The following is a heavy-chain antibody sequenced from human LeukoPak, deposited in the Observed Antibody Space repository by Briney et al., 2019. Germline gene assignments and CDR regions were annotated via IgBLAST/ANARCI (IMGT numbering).Heavy chain of an antibody. CDR3: TTDPKNYYYYMDV. Sequence: GSLRLSRAACGFTFSNAWMSWVRQAPGKGLEWVGRIKSKTDGGTTDYAAPVKGRFTISRDDSKNTLYLQMNSLKTEDTAVYYCTTDPKNYYYYMDVWGKGTTVTVSS. J-gene: IGHJ6*03. V-gene: IGHV3-15*01. CDR1: GFTFSNAW. CDR2: IKSKTDGGTT.